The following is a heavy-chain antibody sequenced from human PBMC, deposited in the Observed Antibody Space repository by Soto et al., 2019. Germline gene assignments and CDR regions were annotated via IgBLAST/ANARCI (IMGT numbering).Heavy chain of an antibody. V-gene: IGHV6-1*01. J-gene: IGHJ6*02. D-gene: IGHD2-15*01. Sequence: PSQTLSLTCAISGDSVSSNSAALNWIRQSPSRGLEWLGRTYYRSKWYNDYAVSVKSRITINPDTSKNQFSLQRNSVTPEDTAVYYCARDLIVVVVAALNHYYYGMDVWGQGTTVTVSS. CDR3: ARDLIVVVVAALNHYYYGMDV. CDR2: TYYRSKWYN. CDR1: GDSVSSNSAA.